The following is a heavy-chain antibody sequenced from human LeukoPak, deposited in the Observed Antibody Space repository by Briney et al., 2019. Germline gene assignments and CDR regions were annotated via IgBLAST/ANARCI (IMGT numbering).Heavy chain of an antibody. CDR3: AKDPRRYSRTGGYFDY. Sequence: GGSLRLSCAASGFTFSSYSMNWVRQAPGKGLEWVSSISSSSSYIYYADSVKGRFTISRDNAKNSLYLQMNSLRAEDTAVYYCAKDPRRYSRTGGYFDYWGQGTLVTVSS. D-gene: IGHD6-13*01. CDR2: ISSSSSYI. J-gene: IGHJ4*02. CDR1: GFTFSSYS. V-gene: IGHV3-21*01.